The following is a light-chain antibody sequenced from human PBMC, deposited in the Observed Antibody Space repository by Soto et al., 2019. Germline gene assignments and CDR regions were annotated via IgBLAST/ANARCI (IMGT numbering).Light chain of an antibody. Sequence: DIQMTQSPSSLSASLGDRVTITCRASQTISSYLNWYQQKPGRAPKLLIYAASNLESGVPSRFSGSGSGTDFTVTISSLQPEDFATYYCQQSYSMPRTFGGGTKVDIK. CDR1: QTISSY. CDR3: QQSYSMPRT. V-gene: IGKV1-39*01. CDR2: AAS. J-gene: IGKJ4*01.